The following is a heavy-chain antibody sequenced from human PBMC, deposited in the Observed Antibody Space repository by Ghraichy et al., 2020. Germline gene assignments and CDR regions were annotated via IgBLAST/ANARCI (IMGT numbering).Heavy chain of an antibody. V-gene: IGHV3-21*01. Sequence: GESLNISCAASGFTFSNCTMNWVRQAPGKGLEWVSSISSSSSYIYYADSVKGRFTISRDNAKNSLYLQMNSLRAEDTAVYYCARVHCTNRICYTLDYWCQATLLTFSS. CDR3: ARVHCTNRICYTLDY. CDR1: GFTFSNCT. D-gene: IGHD2-8*01. J-gene: IGHJ4*02. CDR2: ISSSSSYI.